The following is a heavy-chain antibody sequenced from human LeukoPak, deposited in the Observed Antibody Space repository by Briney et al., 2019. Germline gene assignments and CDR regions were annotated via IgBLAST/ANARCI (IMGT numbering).Heavy chain of an antibody. CDR3: ARVGCSGGSCYCDY. J-gene: IGHJ4*02. V-gene: IGHV4-59*01. CDR2: IYYSGST. CDR1: GGSISSYY. Sequence: SETLSLTCTVSGGSISSYYWSWIRQPPGKGLEWIGYIYYSGSTNYNPSLKSRVTISVDTSKNQFSLKLSSVTAADTAVYYCARVGCSGGSCYCDYWGQGTPVTVSS. D-gene: IGHD2-15*01.